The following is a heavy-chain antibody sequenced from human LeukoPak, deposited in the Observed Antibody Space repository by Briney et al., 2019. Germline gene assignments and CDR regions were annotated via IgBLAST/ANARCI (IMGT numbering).Heavy chain of an antibody. Sequence: SVKVSCKASGGTFSIYAISWVRQAPGQGLEWVGGIIPIFGTANYAQKFQGRVTITADESTSTAYMELSSMRSEDTAVYYCARGKFDSSGYFTNRLYYFDYWGQGTLVTVSS. J-gene: IGHJ4*02. CDR1: GGTFSIYA. V-gene: IGHV1-69*13. CDR2: IIPIFGTA. D-gene: IGHD3-22*01. CDR3: ARGKFDSSGYFTNRLYYFDY.